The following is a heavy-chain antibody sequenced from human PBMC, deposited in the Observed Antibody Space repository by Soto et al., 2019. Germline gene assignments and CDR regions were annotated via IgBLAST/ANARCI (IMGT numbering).Heavy chain of an antibody. D-gene: IGHD4-17*01. CDR3: ASTPYGDCVGYFDP. V-gene: IGHV4-30-2*01. J-gene: IGHJ5*02. CDR2: TYHSGNP. Sequence: QLQLQESGSRLVKSSETLSLTCGVSGDTISTGGYSWAWIRQPPGKALEWIGHTYHSGNPYYNPPLNTRVTRAVDRPKNQSPLTVTPVPAADPAVYSWASTPYGDCVGYFDPWGQGTLVTVSS. CDR1: GDTISTGGYS.